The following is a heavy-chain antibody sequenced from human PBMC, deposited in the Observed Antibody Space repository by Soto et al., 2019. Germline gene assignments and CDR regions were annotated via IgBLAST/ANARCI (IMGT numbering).Heavy chain of an antibody. V-gene: IGHV1-46*01. D-gene: IGHD3-22*01. Sequence: GASVKVSCKASRYTFAIYDIHWVRQAPGQGLEWMGVINPSADNTSYAQKFQGRVSMTRDMSTTTVYMELSSLRSEDTAVYYCARGTMVVLTHTYFYGMSVWGQGTTVTVSS. CDR3: ARGTMVVLTHTYFYGMSV. J-gene: IGHJ6*02. CDR1: RYTFAIYD. CDR2: INPSADNT.